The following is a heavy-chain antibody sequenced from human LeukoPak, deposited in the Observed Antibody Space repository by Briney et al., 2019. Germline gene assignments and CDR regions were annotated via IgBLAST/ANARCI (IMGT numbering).Heavy chain of an antibody. J-gene: IGHJ3*02. CDR3: ATISAQTFDI. CDR2: IKPDGIDK. Sequence: GGSLRLSCVVSGFTFRNHWVNWVRQSPRKGLEWVANIKPDGIDKYYVDSARGRFTVSRDNAKNSAFLQMNSLRAEDTAIYYCATISAQTFDIWGQGTLVSVSS. V-gene: IGHV3-7*01. D-gene: IGHD5-24*01. CDR1: GFTFRNHW.